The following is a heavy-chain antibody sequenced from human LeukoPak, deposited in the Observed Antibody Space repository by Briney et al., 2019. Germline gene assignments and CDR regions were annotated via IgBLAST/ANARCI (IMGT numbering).Heavy chain of an antibody. V-gene: IGHV5-51*01. D-gene: IGHD3-10*01. CDR1: GYSFISCW. Sequence: GESLKISCKGSGYSFISCWIGWVRQMPGKGLGWMGIIYPGDSDTRYSPSFQGQVIISADKSISTAYLQWSSLKASDTAMYYCARAPARYGSGSYTHYFDYWGQGTLVTVSS. CDR3: ARAPARYGSGSYTHYFDY. J-gene: IGHJ4*02. CDR2: IYPGDSDT.